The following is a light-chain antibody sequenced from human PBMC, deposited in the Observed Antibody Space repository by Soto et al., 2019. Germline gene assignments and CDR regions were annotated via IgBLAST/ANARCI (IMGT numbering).Light chain of an antibody. Sequence: QSALTQPPSASGSPGQSITISCTGTSSDVGGYNYVSWYQQHPGKAPKLMIYEVSKRPSGVRDRFSGSKSGNTASLTVSGLQAEDEADYYCRSYAGSNDVVFGGGTKLTVL. CDR1: SSDVGGYNY. CDR3: RSYAGSNDVV. CDR2: EVS. J-gene: IGLJ2*01. V-gene: IGLV2-8*01.